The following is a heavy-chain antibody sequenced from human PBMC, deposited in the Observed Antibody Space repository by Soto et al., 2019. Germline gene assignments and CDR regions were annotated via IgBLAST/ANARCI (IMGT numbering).Heavy chain of an antibody. J-gene: IGHJ4*02. CDR3: AKMSSENYYDPVFS. CDR1: GFTFSDYY. CDR2: ISSSGTTI. D-gene: IGHD3-22*01. Sequence: QVQLVESGGGLVKTSGSLRIACAASGFTFSDYYMSWVRQAPGKGLEWVSYISSSGTTIYYAASVKGRFTISRDNAKNSVYLQMNSLRAEDTALYLCAKMSSENYYDPVFSWGQGTLVTVSS. V-gene: IGHV3-11*01.